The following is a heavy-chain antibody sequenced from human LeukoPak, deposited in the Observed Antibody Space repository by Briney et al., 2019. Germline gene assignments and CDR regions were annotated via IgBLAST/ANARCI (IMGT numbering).Heavy chain of an antibody. V-gene: IGHV3-23*01. D-gene: IGHD3-22*01. CDR2: ITADGGST. J-gene: IGHJ4*02. CDR3: VYYDSSGYYYGRLRY. Sequence: GGSLRLSCAASGFTFSSHAMSWVRQTPGKGLEWVSSITADGGSTPYADSVKGRFTISRDNAKKTLYLQMNSLRAGDTAVYFRVYYDSSGYYYGRLRYWGQGTPVTVSS. CDR1: GFTFSSHA.